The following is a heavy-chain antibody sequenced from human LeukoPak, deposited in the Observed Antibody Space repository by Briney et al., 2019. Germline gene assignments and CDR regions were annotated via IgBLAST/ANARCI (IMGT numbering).Heavy chain of an antibody. Sequence: GSLRLSCAASGFTFSTYWMSSVRQAPGKGLEWVANIKQDGSEKYYVDSVKGRFTISRDNAKNSLYLRMNSLRAEDTAVYYCARGTVHLEGRNDYWGQGTLVTVSS. J-gene: IGHJ4*02. D-gene: IGHD2-15*01. CDR3: ARGTVHLEGRNDY. CDR1: GFTFSTYW. CDR2: IKQDGSEK. V-gene: IGHV3-7*05.